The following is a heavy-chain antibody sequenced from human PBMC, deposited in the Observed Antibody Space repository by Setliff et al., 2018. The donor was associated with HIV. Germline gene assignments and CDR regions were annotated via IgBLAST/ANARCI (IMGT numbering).Heavy chain of an antibody. CDR2: INYDRITT. Sequence: GGSLRLSCGASGFTFTNYWMHWIRQVPGKGLVWVSRINYDRITTSYADSVQGRFTISRDNAKNTVYLQMNSLRVDDTAIYYCVREGATTAGFDIWGHGTMVTVSS. J-gene: IGHJ3*02. V-gene: IGHV3-74*01. D-gene: IGHD6-19*01. CDR1: GFTFTNYW. CDR3: VREGATTAGFDI.